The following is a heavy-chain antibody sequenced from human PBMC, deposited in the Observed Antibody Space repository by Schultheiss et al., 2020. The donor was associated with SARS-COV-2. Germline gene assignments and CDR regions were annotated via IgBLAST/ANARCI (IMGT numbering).Heavy chain of an antibody. Sequence: GGSLRLSCTASGFTLGDYAMSWFRQAPGKGLEWVGFIRSKAYGGTTVYAAPVKGRFTISRDDSKNTLYLQMNSLKTEDTAVYYCTTVSDIPEVFYWGQGTLVTVSS. CDR2: IRSKAYGGTT. CDR3: TTVSDIPEVFY. V-gene: IGHV3-49*03. CDR1: GFTLGDYA. D-gene: IGHD2-21*02. J-gene: IGHJ4*02.